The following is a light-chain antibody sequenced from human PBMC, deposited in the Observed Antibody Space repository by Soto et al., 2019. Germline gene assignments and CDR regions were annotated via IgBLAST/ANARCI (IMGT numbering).Light chain of an antibody. CDR2: DAC. J-gene: IGKJ5*01. V-gene: IGKV1-33*01. Sequence: DIQMTQSPSSLSASVEDRVIITFRASQSISKHWNRYKPKLGKAPKLLIYDACNLETGVPSRFSGSGSGTYFSFTISSLQPEDFATYYCQQYSNLITFGQGTRLEIK. CDR3: QQYSNLIT. CDR1: QSISKH.